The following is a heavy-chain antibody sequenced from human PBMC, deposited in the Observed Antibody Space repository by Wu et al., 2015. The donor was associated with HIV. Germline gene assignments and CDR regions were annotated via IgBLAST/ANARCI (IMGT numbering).Heavy chain of an antibody. V-gene: IGHV1-18*01. J-gene: IGHJ6*02. CDR3: VRDQQWPTDLYHYYGMDV. CDR2: ISAYNGNT. Sequence: QVQLVQPGVEVKKPGASVKVSCKASGYTFTSYGISWVRQAPGQGLEWMGWISAYNGNTDYAQKLQGRITMTTDTSMSTAYMELRSLKFDDTAVYYCVRDQQWPTDLYHYYGMDVWGQGTTVTVSS. D-gene: IGHD6-19*01. CDR1: GYTFTSYG.